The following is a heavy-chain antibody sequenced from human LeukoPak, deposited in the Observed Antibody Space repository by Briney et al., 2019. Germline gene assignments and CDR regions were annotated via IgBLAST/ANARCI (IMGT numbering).Heavy chain of an antibody. J-gene: IGHJ3*02. Sequence: GGSLRLSCTASGYTFSTYEMSWVRQAPGKGLEWVSAISGSGGSTNYADSVKGRFTISRDNSRNTVYLQMNSLRAEDTAVYYCAKHSSGWYGDAFDSWGQGTMVSVSS. CDR2: ISGSGGST. D-gene: IGHD6-19*01. CDR3: AKHSSGWYGDAFDS. CDR1: GYTFSTYE. V-gene: IGHV3-23*01.